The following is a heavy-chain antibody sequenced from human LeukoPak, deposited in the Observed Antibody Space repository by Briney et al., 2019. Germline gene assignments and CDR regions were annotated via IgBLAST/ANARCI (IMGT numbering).Heavy chain of an antibody. J-gene: IGHJ4*02. D-gene: IGHD6-13*01. CDR3: ARGLSSYSNTWYGD. Sequence: PGGSLRLSCAASGFTFSSYWMHWVRQAPGKGLVWVSRISSDGSMTSYADSAKGRFTISRDNAQNTLYVQMNSLRAEDTAVYYCARGLSSYSNTWYGDWGQGTLVIVSS. CDR1: GFTFSSYW. CDR2: ISSDGSMT. V-gene: IGHV3-74*01.